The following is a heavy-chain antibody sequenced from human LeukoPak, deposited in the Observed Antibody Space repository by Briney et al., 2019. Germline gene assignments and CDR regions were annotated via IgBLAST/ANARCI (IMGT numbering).Heavy chain of an antibody. CDR3: ARHDNDDDFDY. CDR2: INMYTANP. D-gene: IGHD3-16*01. J-gene: IGHJ4*02. V-gene: IGHV7-4-1*02. Sequence: YAINXLRQVPGQGLEWMGWINMYTANPAYAQGFTERFVFSLDTSVSTAYLEISNLKAEDTAVYYCARHDNDDDFDYWGQGTLVTVSS. CDR1: YA.